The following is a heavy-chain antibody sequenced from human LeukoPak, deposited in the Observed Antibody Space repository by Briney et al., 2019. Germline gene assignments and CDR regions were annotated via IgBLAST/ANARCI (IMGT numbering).Heavy chain of an antibody. CDR3: ASPPGIAAALRPYYYYYMDV. D-gene: IGHD6-13*01. J-gene: IGHJ6*03. CDR2: IYYSGST. V-gene: IGHV4-4*02. CDR1: GFTFSSRDW. Sequence: GSLRLSCVASGFTFSSRDWMTWVRQAPGKGLEWIGSIYYSGSTYYNPSLKSRVTISVDTSKNQFSLKLSSVAAADTAVYYCASPPGIAAALRPYYYYYMDVWGKGTTVTVSS.